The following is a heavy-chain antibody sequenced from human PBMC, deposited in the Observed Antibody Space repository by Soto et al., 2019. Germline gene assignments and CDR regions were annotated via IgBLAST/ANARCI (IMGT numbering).Heavy chain of an antibody. CDR3: ASDYGDYYDAFDI. CDR2: IYYSGST. D-gene: IGHD4-17*01. CDR1: GGSISSGGYS. J-gene: IGHJ3*02. Sequence: SETLSLTCAVSGGSISSGGYSWSWIRQPPGKGLEWIGYIYYSGSTYYNPSLKSRVTISVDTSKNQFSLKLSSVTAADTAVYYCASDYGDYYDAFDIWGQGTMVTV. V-gene: IGHV4-31*11.